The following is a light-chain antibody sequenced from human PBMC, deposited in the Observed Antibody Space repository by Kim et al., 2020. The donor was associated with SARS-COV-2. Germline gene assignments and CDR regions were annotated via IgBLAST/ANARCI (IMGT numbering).Light chain of an antibody. Sequence: ASVKPTCTPSSGHSSYGIAWHRQQPEKGPRYLMKLNNDGRHSKGDGIPDRFSGSTSWTERYLTLSSLQSEDDAYYYSQACGTGTHVYGPGTKVTVL. CDR2: LNNDGRH. CDR1: SGHSSYG. V-gene: IGLV4-69*02. CDR3: QACGTGTHV. J-gene: IGLJ1*01.